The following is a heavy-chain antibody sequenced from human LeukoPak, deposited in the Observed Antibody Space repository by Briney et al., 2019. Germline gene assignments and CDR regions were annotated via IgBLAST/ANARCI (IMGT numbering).Heavy chain of an antibody. D-gene: IGHD5-18*01. J-gene: IGHJ4*02. V-gene: IGHV1-3*01. CDR1: GFTFTSYA. Sequence: XSVKVSCKASGFTFTSYAMHWVRQAPGQRLEWMGWINAGNGNTKYSQKFQGRVTITRDTSASIAYMELSSLRPDDTAVYYCARVDTATLDYWGQGTLVTVSS. CDR2: INAGNGNT. CDR3: ARVDTATLDY.